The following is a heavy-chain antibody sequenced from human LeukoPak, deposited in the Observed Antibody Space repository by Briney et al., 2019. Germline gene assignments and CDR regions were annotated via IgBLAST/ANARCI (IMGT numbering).Heavy chain of an antibody. V-gene: IGHV1-18*01. D-gene: IGHD3-3*01. Sequence: ASVKVSCKASGYTFTSYSISWVRQAPGQGLEWMGWISAYNGNTNYAQKLQGRVTMTTDTSTSTAYMELRSLRSDDTAVYYCARAPTIFGVVARFDPWGQGTLVTVSS. CDR3: ARAPTIFGVVARFDP. CDR1: GYTFTSYS. J-gene: IGHJ5*02. CDR2: ISAYNGNT.